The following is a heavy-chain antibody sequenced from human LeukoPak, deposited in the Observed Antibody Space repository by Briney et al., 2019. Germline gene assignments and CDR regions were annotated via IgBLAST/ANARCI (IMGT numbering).Heavy chain of an antibody. V-gene: IGHV4-38-2*01. CDR3: ARSSGRFWESDFDY. J-gene: IGHJ4*02. CDR2: IYHSGST. CDR1: GYSISSGYY. D-gene: IGHD3-10*01. Sequence: SETLSLTCAVSGYSISSGYYWGWIRQPPGKGLEWIGSIYHSGSTYYNPSLKSRVTISVDTSKNQFSLKLSSVTAADTAVYYCARSSGRFWESDFDYWGQGTLVTVSS.